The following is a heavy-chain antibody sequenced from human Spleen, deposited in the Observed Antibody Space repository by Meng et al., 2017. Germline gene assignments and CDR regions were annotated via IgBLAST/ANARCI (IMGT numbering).Heavy chain of an antibody. J-gene: IGHJ3*02. D-gene: IGHD2-21*02. V-gene: IGHV3-38-3*01. CDR1: GFTVTSNE. Sequence: GESLKISCAASGFTVTSNEMSWVRQAPGKGLEWVSSICGDRTYFADSGNGRVTVSIANSKNTLYLQLNSLTAEDTTVYYCEKFDGGDAERDGFDIWGQGTMVTVSS. CDR3: EKFDGGDAERDGFDI. CDR2: ICGDRT.